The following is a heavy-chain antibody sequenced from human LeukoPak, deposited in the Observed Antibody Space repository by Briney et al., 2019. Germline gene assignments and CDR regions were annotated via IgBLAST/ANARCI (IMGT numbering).Heavy chain of an antibody. CDR3: ARGHMFHLLCNWFDP. J-gene: IGHJ5*02. V-gene: IGHV4-34*01. D-gene: IGHD3-10*02. CDR1: GGSFRGYF. Sequence: SETLSLTCAVYGGSFRGYFWTGIRQSPAKGLEWIGEINESGRTHYSPSLESRVTISQDKSKNQFSLKLMSVTAADTAAYYCARGHMFHLLCNWFDPWGQGTLVTVSS. CDR2: INESGRT.